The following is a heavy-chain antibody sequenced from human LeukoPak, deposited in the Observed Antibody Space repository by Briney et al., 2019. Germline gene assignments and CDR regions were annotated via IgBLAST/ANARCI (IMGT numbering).Heavy chain of an antibody. J-gene: IGHJ6*03. Sequence: GVSVILFCAGYGFHFSSYSMIWVRQAPGKSQESFTSISTSSSYIYYADSEKGRFTITRDNAKNSLYLQMNSLRAEDTAVYYCASEASGSLLSTDYMDVWGKGTTVTVSS. CDR3: ASEASGSLLSTDYMDV. D-gene: IGHD1-26*01. CDR1: GFHFSSYS. V-gene: IGHV3-21*01. CDR2: ISTSSSYI.